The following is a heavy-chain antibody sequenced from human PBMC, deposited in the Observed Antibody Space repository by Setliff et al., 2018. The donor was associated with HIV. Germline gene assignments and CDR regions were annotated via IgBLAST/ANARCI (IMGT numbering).Heavy chain of an antibody. Sequence: ASVKVSCKISGYTLTEVSMHWVRQAPGKGLEWMGGFDPEDREKLYAQNFQGRLTLTEDTFTDTAYMELSGLTYEDTAVFYCAKERITLTGLDSFEVWGQGTMVTVSS. CDR1: GYTLTEVS. J-gene: IGHJ3*01. CDR2: FDPEDREK. D-gene: IGHD1-1*01. V-gene: IGHV1-24*01. CDR3: AKERITLTGLDSFEV.